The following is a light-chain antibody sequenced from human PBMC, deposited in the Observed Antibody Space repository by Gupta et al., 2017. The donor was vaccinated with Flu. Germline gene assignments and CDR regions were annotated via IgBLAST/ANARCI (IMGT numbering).Light chain of an antibody. Sequence: QMTQPPSSLSSYVGDRVTITCRASQSINKWLAWYQQKPGKAPNLLIYKASKLESGVPSRFSGSGSGTEFTLTISSLQPDDFAPYYCQQENSYPVTFGRGTKVDI. V-gene: IGKV1-5*03. J-gene: IGKJ4*01. CDR2: KAS. CDR3: QQENSYPVT. CDR1: QSINKW.